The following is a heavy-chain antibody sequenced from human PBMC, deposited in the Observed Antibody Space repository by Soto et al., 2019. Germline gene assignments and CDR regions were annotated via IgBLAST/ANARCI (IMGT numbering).Heavy chain of an antibody. CDR2: IYPGDSDT. CDR3: ARVVLIFEYYYNCIVV. Sequence: GESLKICCKGSGYSFTSYWIGWVRQMPGKGLEWMGIIYPGDSDTRYSPSFQGQVTISADKSISTAYLQWSSLKASDTAMYYCARVVLIFEYYYNCIVVRCQGTTRTV. D-gene: IGHD2-15*01. J-gene: IGHJ6*02. V-gene: IGHV5-51*01. CDR1: GYSFTSYW.